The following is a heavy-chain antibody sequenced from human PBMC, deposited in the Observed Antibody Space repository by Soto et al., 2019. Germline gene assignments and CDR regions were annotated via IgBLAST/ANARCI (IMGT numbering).Heavy chain of an antibody. Sequence: ETLSLTCAVYGGSFSGYYWSWIRQPPGKGLEWIGEINHSGSTNYNPSLKSRVTISVDTSKNQFSLKLSSVTAADTAVYYCARGRHYYDSSGYYPLFYWGQGTLVTVSS. J-gene: IGHJ4*02. CDR1: GGSFSGYY. CDR3: ARGRHYYDSSGYYPLFY. CDR2: INHSGST. V-gene: IGHV4-34*01. D-gene: IGHD3-22*01.